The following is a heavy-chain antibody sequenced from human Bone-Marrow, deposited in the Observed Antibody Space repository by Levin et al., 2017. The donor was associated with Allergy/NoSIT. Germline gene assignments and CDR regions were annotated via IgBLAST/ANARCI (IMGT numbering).Heavy chain of an antibody. D-gene: IGHD3-10*01. J-gene: IGHJ6*04. CDR1: GFTFSSYA. Sequence: QPGGSLRLSCVASGFTFSSYAMSWIRQAPGKGLEYVSAISRSGNITYHRDSVKGRFAISRDNSKTTLFLDMRTLRTEDTAIYYCVRNLIRGDANVDHDYYYGLDVWGKGTPVFVSS. CDR3: VRNLIRGDANVDHDYYYGLDV. V-gene: IGHV3-23*01. CDR2: ISRSGNIT.